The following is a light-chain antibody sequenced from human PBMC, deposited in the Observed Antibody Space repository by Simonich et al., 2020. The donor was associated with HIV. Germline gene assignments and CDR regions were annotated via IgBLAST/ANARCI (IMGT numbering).Light chain of an antibody. CDR3: QQYYGTPLS. J-gene: IGKJ4*01. Sequence: DIVMTHSPDSLAVSLGERATINCKSSQSVLYSSNNKNYLAWYQQKPGQPPKLLIYWASTRESGVPDRFSGSGSGTDFTLTISSLQAEDVAVYYCQQYYGTPLSFGGGTKVEVK. CDR2: WAS. CDR1: QSVLYSSNNKNY. V-gene: IGKV4-1*01.